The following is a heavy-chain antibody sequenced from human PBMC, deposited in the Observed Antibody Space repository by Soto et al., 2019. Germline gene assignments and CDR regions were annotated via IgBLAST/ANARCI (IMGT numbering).Heavy chain of an antibody. CDR2: IYYSGST. CDR3: ASRYGLGFDF. CDR1: GGSINSYY. V-gene: IGHV4-59*08. J-gene: IGHJ4*02. Sequence: QVQLQESGPGLVKPSETLSLTCTVSGGSINSYYWSWIRQPPGKGLEWIGYIYYSGSTNYTPSLKSRVTISVDTSKNQFSLKLSSVTAADTAVYYCASRYGLGFDFWGQGTLVTVSS. D-gene: IGHD3-10*01.